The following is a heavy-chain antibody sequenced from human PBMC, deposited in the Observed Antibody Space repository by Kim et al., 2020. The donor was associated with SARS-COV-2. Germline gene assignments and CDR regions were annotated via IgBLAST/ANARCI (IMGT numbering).Heavy chain of an antibody. V-gene: IGHV3-33*06. D-gene: IGHD6-19*01. CDR3: AKGRSGSGWSLTH. Sequence: GGSLRLSCAASGFTFSSSGMHWVRQAPGKGLEWVAVIWYDGSKKYYADSVKGRFTISRDNSKSTLYLQMNSLRVEDTAVYFCAKGRSGSGWSLTHWGQGARLTVSS. CDR2: IWYDGSKK. CDR1: GFTFSSSG. J-gene: IGHJ1*01.